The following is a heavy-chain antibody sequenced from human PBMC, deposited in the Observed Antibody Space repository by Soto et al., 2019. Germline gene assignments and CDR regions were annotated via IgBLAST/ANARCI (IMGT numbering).Heavy chain of an antibody. CDR1: GWSLFRYC. Sequence: GGSRTLACGACGWSLFRYCMHWVRQAPGKGLEWVAVIWYDGSNKYYADSVKGRFTISRDNSKNTLYLQMNSLRAEDTAVYYCASGMYVWGQGTTVTVSS. V-gene: IGHV3-33*01. CDR3: ASGMYV. CDR2: IWYDGSNK. J-gene: IGHJ6*02.